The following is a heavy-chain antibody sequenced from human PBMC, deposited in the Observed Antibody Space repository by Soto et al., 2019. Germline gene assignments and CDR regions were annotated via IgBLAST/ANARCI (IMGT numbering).Heavy chain of an antibody. J-gene: IGHJ6*02. CDR1: GGTFSRYS. D-gene: IGHD2-2*01. V-gene: IGHV1-69*08. Sequence: QVQLVQSGAEVKKPGSSVKVSCKASGGTFSRYSFTWVRQAPGHGLEWMGRIITVFGIASYAQKFQGRVTITADKSTSTAYMELSSLISEDTAVYYCAREDRDRETGLVPAAIDGMDVWGQGTTVTVSS. CDR2: IITVFGIA. CDR3: AREDRDRETGLVPAAIDGMDV.